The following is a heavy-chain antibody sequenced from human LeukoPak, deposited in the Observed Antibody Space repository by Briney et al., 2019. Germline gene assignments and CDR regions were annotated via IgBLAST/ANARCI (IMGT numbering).Heavy chain of an antibody. CDR2: ISGSGGST. V-gene: IGHV3-23*01. D-gene: IGHD3-10*01. J-gene: IGHJ6*03. Sequence: GGSLRLSCAASGFTFRSYEMNWVRQAPGKGLEWVSAISGSGGSTYYADSVKGRFTISRDNSKNTLYLQMNSLRAEDTAVYYCAKAGTLRYYYYYMDVWGKGTTVTVSS. CDR3: AKAGTLRYYYYYMDV. CDR1: GFTFRSYE.